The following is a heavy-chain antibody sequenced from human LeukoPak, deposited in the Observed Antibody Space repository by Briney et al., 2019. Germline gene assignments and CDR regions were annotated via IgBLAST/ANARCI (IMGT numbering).Heavy chain of an antibody. CDR2: ISGSGGST. J-gene: IGHJ4*02. Sequence: GSLRLSCAVSGFTFSSYAMSWVRQAPGKGLEWVSTISGSGGSTNYADSVKGRFTISRDNSKNTLYLQMKSLRAEDTAVYYCAKRPAVSGSQYYFDYWGQETLVTVSS. D-gene: IGHD1-26*01. CDR1: GFTFSSYA. V-gene: IGHV3-23*01. CDR3: AKRPAVSGSQYYFDY.